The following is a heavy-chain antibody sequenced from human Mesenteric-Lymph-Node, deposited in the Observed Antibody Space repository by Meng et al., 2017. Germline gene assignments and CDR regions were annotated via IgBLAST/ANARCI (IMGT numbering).Heavy chain of an antibody. D-gene: IGHD5-18*01. CDR1: GYTFTSYW. J-gene: IGHJ2*01. CDR2: IYPGNSDT. Sequence: GESLKISCEGSGYTFTSYWIAWVRQMPGKGLEWMAIIYPGNSDTRYSPSFQGQVTISADKSINTAYLQWSSLKASDTAMYYCARHGGFSFGKYWYFDLWGRGTPVTVSS. CDR3: ARHGGFSFGKYWYFDL. V-gene: IGHV5-51*01.